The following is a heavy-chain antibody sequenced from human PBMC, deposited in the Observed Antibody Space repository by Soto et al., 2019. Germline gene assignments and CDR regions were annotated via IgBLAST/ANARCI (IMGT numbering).Heavy chain of an antibody. CDR1: GFTFDAYA. V-gene: IGHV3-23*01. CDR3: AKDQAIRKGTTWARFDS. D-gene: IGHD3-10*01. J-gene: IGHJ4*02. CDR2: ISGSGGTT. Sequence: GGSLRLSCSASGFTFDAYAMSWVRQAPGKGLEWVSAISGSGGTTYDTDSVRGRFTISRDNSKNTLYLQMNSLRAEDTALYYCAKDQAIRKGTTWARFDSWGLGTLVTVSS.